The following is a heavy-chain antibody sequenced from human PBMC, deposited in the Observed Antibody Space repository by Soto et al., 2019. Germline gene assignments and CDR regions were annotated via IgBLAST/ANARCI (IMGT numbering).Heavy chain of an antibody. V-gene: IGHV1-69*01. D-gene: IGHD3-22*01. CDR1: GDTFSSYA. Sequence: QVQLVQSGAEVKKPGSSVKVSCKASGDTFSSYAINWVRQAPGQGLEWMGGIIPMFGTANYAQKFKGRVTSTAGESTSKVYMELSSLRSEDTAVYYCARVGPAHYYDSSGYYSPLDYWGQGTLVTVSS. CDR3: ARVGPAHYYDSSGYYSPLDY. J-gene: IGHJ4*02. CDR2: IIPMFGTA.